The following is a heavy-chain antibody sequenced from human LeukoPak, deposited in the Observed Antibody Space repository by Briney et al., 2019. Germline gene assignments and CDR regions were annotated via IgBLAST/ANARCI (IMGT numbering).Heavy chain of an antibody. V-gene: IGHV3-23*01. CDR1: GFTFSSFD. J-gene: IGHJ6*03. D-gene: IGHD3-10*01. CDR3: ARERFYGPGSEQLDYSYYMDV. CDR2: IGSSGSTT. Sequence: PGGSLRLSCAASGFTFSSFDMSWVRQTPGKGLEWVSTIGSSGSTTYYADSLKGRFTISRDNSKNTLYLQINSLRVEDTAVYYCARERFYGPGSEQLDYSYYMDVWGKGTTVTISS.